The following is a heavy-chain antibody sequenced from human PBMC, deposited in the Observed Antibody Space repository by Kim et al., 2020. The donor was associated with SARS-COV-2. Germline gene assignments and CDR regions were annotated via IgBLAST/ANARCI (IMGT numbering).Heavy chain of an antibody. D-gene: IGHD3-10*01. CDR3: TGFGEGY. Sequence: GGTTDYAAPVKGRFTISRDDSKNTLYRQMNTLKTEDTAVYYCTGFGEGYWGQGTLVTVSP. J-gene: IGHJ4*02. V-gene: IGHV3-15*01. CDR2: GGTT.